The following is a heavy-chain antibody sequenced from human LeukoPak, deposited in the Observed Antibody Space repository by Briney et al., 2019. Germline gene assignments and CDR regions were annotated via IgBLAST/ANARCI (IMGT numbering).Heavy chain of an antibody. CDR2: QSFDGSNR. J-gene: IGHJ3*01. CDR3: ARDSLRSGRGAFDV. CDR1: GFTLSDSP. D-gene: IGHD6-25*01. V-gene: IGHV3-30-3*01. Sequence: GGSLRLSCAASGFTLSDSPMHWVRQAPGKGLEWLAIQSFDGSNRYYADSVKGRFTISRDKSENTLYLQMNSLTADDTAVYYCARDSLRSGRGAFDVWGQGTVVTVSS.